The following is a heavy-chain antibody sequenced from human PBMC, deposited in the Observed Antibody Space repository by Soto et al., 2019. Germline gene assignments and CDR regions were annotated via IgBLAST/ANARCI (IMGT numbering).Heavy chain of an antibody. Sequence: EVQLLESGGGLVQPGGSLRLSCAASGFTFSSYAMSWVRQAPGKGLEWVSSIRGSGGSTQYADSVKGRFTISRDNSKNTLYLQMNSLRAEDTAVYYCAKERTYYCGSGSYHHYGMDVWGQGTTVTVSS. CDR3: AKERTYYCGSGSYHHYGMDV. J-gene: IGHJ6*02. V-gene: IGHV3-23*01. CDR1: GFTFSSYA. CDR2: IRGSGGST. D-gene: IGHD3-10*01.